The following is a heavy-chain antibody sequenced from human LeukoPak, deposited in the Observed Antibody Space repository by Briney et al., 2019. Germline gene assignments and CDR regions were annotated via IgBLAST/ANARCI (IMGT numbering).Heavy chain of an antibody. CDR3: ARGPRIAAAVRYYYGMDV. Sequence: ASVKVSCKASGGTFSSYAISWVRQAPGQGLEWMGRIIPILGIANYAQKFQGRVTITADKSTSTAYMELSSLRSEDTAVYYCARGPRIAAAVRYYYGMDVWGQGTTVTVSS. V-gene: IGHV1-69*04. J-gene: IGHJ6*02. D-gene: IGHD6-13*01. CDR2: IIPILGIA. CDR1: GGTFSSYA.